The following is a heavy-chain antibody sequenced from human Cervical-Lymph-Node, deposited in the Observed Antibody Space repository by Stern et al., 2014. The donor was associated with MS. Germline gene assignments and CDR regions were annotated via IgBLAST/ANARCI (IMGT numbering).Heavy chain of an antibody. D-gene: IGHD6-6*01. Sequence: ESGPALVKPTQTLTLTCTFSGFLLTTSGMCVSWIRQPPGKALEWLAFIDWDDDKSYNTSLKTRLTISKDTSKNQVVLTMTNMDPVDTATYYCARFYSSSSFADAFDIWGQGTMVTVSS. CDR2: IDWDDDK. CDR1: GFLLTTSGMC. V-gene: IGHV2-70*01. J-gene: IGHJ3*02. CDR3: ARFYSSSSFADAFDI.